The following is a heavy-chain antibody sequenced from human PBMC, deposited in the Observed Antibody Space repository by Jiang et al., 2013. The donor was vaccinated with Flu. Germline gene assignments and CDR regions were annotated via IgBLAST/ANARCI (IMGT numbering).Heavy chain of an antibody. V-gene: IGHV7-4-1*02. D-gene: IGHD3-3*01. Sequence: SVKVSCKASGYTFTSYAMNWVRQAPGQGLEWMGWINTNTGNPTYAQGFTGRFVFSLDTSVSTAYLQISSLKAEDTAVYYCARVRSRFLESRRDAFDIWGQGTMVTVSS. J-gene: IGHJ3*02. CDR3: ARVRSRFLESRRDAFDI. CDR1: GYTFTSYA. CDR2: INTNTGNP.